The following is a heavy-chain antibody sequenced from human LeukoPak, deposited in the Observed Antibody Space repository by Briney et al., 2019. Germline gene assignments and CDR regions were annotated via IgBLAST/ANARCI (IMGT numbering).Heavy chain of an antibody. Sequence: GASVKVSCKASGYTFTGYFMHWVRQAPGQGLEWVGYINPKTGDTNYAQKFRGRVTMTRDTSISTAYIELSRLRSDDSAVYYCARYFYDSSGSSSDAFDIWGQGTMVTVSS. D-gene: IGHD3-22*01. CDR2: INPKTGDT. CDR1: GYTFTGYF. V-gene: IGHV1-2*02. CDR3: ARYFYDSSGSSSDAFDI. J-gene: IGHJ3*02.